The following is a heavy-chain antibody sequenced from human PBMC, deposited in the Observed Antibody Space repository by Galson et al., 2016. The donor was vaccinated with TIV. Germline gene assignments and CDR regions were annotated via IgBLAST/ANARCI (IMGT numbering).Heavy chain of an antibody. CDR2: ST. J-gene: IGHJ6*02. CDR3: ASPNYRSGYYGMDV. Sequence: SVKVSCKASGYTFISHDINWVRQATGQGLEWMGNSTGYAQKFQGRVTMTSNISISTAYMELSSLRSEDTAVYYCASPNYRSGYYGMDVRGQGTTVTVSS. D-gene: IGHD3-22*01. CDR1: GYTFISHD. V-gene: IGHV1-8*02.